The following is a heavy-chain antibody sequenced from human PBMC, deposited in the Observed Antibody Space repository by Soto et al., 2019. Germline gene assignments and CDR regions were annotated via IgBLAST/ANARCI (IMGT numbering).Heavy chain of an antibody. D-gene: IGHD2-21*02. CDR3: VIDSVSLFSCGGDCNSLDA. V-gene: IGHV3-33*03. J-gene: IGHJ5*02. Sequence: QAQLVESGGGVVQPGESLRLSCAASGFTLRSYGVHWVRQAPGKGLEWVAVIWFDGSKTYYGDSVRGRFIASRDNAKNTVYLQMNSLTAEDTAVYYCVIDSVSLFSCGGDCNSLDAWGRGSLVSVSS. CDR2: IWFDGSKT. CDR1: GFTLRSYG.